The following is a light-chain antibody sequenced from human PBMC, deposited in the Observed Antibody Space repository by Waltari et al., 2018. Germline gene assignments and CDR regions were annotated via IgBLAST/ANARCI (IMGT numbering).Light chain of an antibody. CDR3: QVWDSSSDQVV. Sequence: SYVLTQAPSVSVAPGQTATITCGGDNIGSQRVHWYQQKSGQAPSLVVHDDYDRGSGSPERFSGSNSGSMATLTISGVEAGDEADYYCQVWDSSSDQVVFGGGTKLTVL. V-gene: IGLV3-21*02. CDR2: DDY. J-gene: IGLJ2*01. CDR1: NIGSQR.